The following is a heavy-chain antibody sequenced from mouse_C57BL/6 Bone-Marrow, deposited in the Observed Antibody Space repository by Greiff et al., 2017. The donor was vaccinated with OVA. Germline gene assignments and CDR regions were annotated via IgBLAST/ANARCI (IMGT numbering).Heavy chain of an antibody. CDR1: GFTFSDYG. CDR3: ARGIYYGNYEDFDY. Sequence: EMKLVESGGGLVKPGGSLKLSCAASGFTFSDYGMHWVRQAPEKGLEWVAYISSGSSTIYYADTVKGRFTISRDNAKNTLFLQMTSLKSEDTAMYYCARGIYYGNYEDFDYWGQGTTLTVSS. CDR2: ISSGSSTI. V-gene: IGHV5-17*01. D-gene: IGHD2-1*01. J-gene: IGHJ2*01.